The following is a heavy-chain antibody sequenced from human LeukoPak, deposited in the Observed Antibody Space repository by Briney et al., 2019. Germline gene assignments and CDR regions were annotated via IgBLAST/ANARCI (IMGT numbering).Heavy chain of an antibody. J-gene: IGHJ4*02. V-gene: IGHV3-21*01. CDR3: ARDNIAVAGDFDY. CDR2: ISSSSSYI. Sequence: GGSLRLSCAASGFTFDDYGMSWVRQVPGKGLEWVSSISSSSSYIYYADSVKGRFTISRDNAKNSLYLQMNSLRAEDTAVYYCARDNIAVAGDFDYWGQGTLVTVSS. CDR1: GFTFDDYG. D-gene: IGHD6-19*01.